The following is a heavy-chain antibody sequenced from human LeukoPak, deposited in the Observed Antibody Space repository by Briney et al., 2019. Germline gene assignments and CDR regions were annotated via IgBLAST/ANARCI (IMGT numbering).Heavy chain of an antibody. CDR1: GFTFSSYS. D-gene: IGHD3-22*01. J-gene: IGHJ4*02. V-gene: IGHV3-21*01. CDR3: ARDRWSYYDSSGYAAFDY. Sequence: GGSLRPSCAASGFTFSSYSMNWVRQAPGKGLEWVSSISSSSSYIYYADSVKGRFTISRDNAKNSLYLQMNSLRAEDTAVYYCARDRWSYYDSSGYAAFDYWGQGTLVTVSS. CDR2: ISSSSSYI.